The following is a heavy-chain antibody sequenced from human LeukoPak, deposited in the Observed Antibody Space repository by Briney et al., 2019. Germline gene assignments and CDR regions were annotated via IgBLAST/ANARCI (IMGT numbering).Heavy chain of an antibody. J-gene: IGHJ4*02. CDR1: DYTFTGYY. D-gene: IGHD6-13*01. CDR2: ISWNSGSI. Sequence: SCKASDYTFTGYYMHWVRQAPGKGLEWVSGISWNSGSIGYADSVKGRFTISRDNAKNSLYLQMNSLRAEDTALYYCAKDIGIAAAGVFDYWGQGTLVTVSS. CDR3: AKDIGIAAAGVFDY. V-gene: IGHV3-9*01.